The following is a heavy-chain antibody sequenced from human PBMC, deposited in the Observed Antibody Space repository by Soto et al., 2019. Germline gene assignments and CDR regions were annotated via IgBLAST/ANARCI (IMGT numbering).Heavy chain of an antibody. CDR3: ERGEDSSSWYDY. V-gene: IGHV3-53*02. CDR1: GFTVSSEF. CDR2: INSGGST. Sequence: EVQLVANGGGLMQPGGSLSLSCAASGFTVSSEFMSWVRQAPGKGLEWVSLINSGGSTYYADSVKGRFTISRDNSKNTVYLQISSLRAEDTAVYYCERGEDSSSWYDYWGQGTLVIVAS. D-gene: IGHD6-13*01. J-gene: IGHJ4*02.